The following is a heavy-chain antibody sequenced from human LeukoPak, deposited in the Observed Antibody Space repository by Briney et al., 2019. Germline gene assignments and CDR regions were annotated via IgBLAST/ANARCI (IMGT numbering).Heavy chain of an antibody. CDR1: GYTFTSYG. CDR2: ISAYNGST. CDR3: ARAHYLGTNGVRHHDAFDI. D-gene: IGHD2-8*01. V-gene: IGHV1-18*01. Sequence: ASVKVSCKASGYTFTSYGISWVRQAPGQGLEWMGWISAYNGSTNYAQKLQGRVTMTTDTSTSTAYMELRSLRSDDTAVYYCARAHYLGTNGVRHHDAFDIWGQGTMVTVSS. J-gene: IGHJ3*02.